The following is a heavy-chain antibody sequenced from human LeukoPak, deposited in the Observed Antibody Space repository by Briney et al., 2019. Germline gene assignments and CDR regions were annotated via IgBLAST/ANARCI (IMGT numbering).Heavy chain of an antibody. Sequence: PGGSLRLSCAASGFTFTNYAMNWVRQAPGKGLEWVSTLSPSGADTYYADSVRGRFTISRDKSKNTLYLQMNSLRAEDTAVYYCARPPYGGVDYWGQGTLVTVSS. CDR2: LSPSGADT. CDR1: GFTFTNYA. CDR3: ARPPYGGVDY. J-gene: IGHJ4*02. V-gene: IGHV3-23*01. D-gene: IGHD4-23*01.